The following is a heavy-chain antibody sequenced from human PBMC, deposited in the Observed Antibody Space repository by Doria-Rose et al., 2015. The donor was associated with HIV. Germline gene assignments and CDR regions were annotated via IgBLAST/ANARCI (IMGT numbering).Heavy chain of an antibody. CDR3: AREEFRGYDIYDGLDV. J-gene: IGHJ6*02. CDR2: ILYDGGNQ. V-gene: IGHV3-30*04. Sequence: QVQLVQSGGGVVQPGRSLRLSCVASGFTLSNFAIHWVRQAPGKGLEWVSVILYDGGNQHYADSVKGRFTIARDNSKNTVYLQMDTLRPEDTAVYFCAREEFRGYDIYDGLDVWGQGTTVTVSS. D-gene: IGHD5-12*01. CDR1: GFTLSNFA.